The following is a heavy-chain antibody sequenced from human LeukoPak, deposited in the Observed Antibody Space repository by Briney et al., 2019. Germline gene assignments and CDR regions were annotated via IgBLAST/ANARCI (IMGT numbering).Heavy chain of an antibody. CDR2: IHSSGST. Sequence: SETLSLTCTVSGGTVSSYYWNWIRQPPGKGLEWIGYIHSSGSTKYNPSLKSRVTISVDTSKNQFSLKLSSVTAADTAVYYCARAPSGATNDAFDIWGQGTMVTVSS. CDR3: ARAPSGATNDAFDI. D-gene: IGHD1-26*01. V-gene: IGHV4-59*02. CDR1: GGTVSSYY. J-gene: IGHJ3*02.